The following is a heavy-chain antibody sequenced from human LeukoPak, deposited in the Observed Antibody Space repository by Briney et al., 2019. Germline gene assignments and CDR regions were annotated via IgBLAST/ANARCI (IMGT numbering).Heavy chain of an antibody. V-gene: IGHV4-39*01. CDR1: GDSIGSNTYY. CDR3: ARLPSGGYDLDY. CDR2: IYYSGSA. Sequence: SETLSLTCTVSGDSIGSNTYYWGWIRQPPGKGLEWIGSIYYSGSAYYNPSLNSRVTISVDTSKNQFSLNLNSVTAADTAVYYCARLPSGGYDLDYWGQGTLVTVSS. D-gene: IGHD5-12*01. J-gene: IGHJ4*02.